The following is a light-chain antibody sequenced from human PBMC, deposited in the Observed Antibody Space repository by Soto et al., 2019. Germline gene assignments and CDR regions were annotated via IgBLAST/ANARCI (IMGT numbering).Light chain of an antibody. CDR2: GAS. V-gene: IGKV3-20*01. CDR1: QSVSSSY. CDR3: QQYDSSPIT. Sequence: EIVLTQSPDTLSLSPGERATLSCRASQSVSSSYLAWYQQKPGQAPRLLIYGASSRATGIPDRFSGSGSGTDFTLTISRLEPEDFAVYYCQQYDSSPITFGQGTRLEIK. J-gene: IGKJ5*01.